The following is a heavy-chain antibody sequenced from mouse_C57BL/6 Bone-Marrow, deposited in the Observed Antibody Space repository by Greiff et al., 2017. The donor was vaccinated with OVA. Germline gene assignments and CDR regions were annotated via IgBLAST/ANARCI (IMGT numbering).Heavy chain of an antibody. V-gene: IGHV5-17*01. CDR1: GFTFSDYG. CDR3: AKTFYYDYGAGCAY. Sequence: EVKLVESGGGLVKPGGSLKLSCAASGFTFSDYGMHWVRPAPEQGLEWVAYLCRCSSTIYYADTVKGRFTISRDNAKNTLFLQMTSLRSEDTAMYYCAKTFYYDYGAGCAYWGQGTLVTVSA. J-gene: IGHJ3*01. CDR2: LCRCSSTI. D-gene: IGHD2-4*01.